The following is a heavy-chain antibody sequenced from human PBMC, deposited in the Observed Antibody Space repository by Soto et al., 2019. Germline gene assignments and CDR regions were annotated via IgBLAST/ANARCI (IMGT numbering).Heavy chain of an antibody. J-gene: IGHJ6*02. D-gene: IGHD3-3*01. CDR2: IDPSDSYT. CDR3: ARHLSVWSGGHYGMDV. Sequence: TGESLKISCKGSGYSFTSYWISWVRQMPGKGLEWMGRIDPSDSYTNYSPSFQGHVTISADKSISTAYLQWSSLKASDTAMYYCARHLSVWSGGHYGMDVWGQGTTVTVSS. V-gene: IGHV5-10-1*01. CDR1: GYSFTSYW.